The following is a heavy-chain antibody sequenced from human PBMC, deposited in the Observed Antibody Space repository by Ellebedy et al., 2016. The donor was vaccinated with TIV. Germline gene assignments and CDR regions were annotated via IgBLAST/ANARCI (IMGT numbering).Heavy chain of an antibody. CDR1: GFTFSNAW. CDR3: TTGLYLYDSSGYPIDAFDI. V-gene: IGHV3-15*07. CDR2: IKSKTDGGTT. D-gene: IGHD3-22*01. J-gene: IGHJ3*02. Sequence: GGSLRLSXAASGFTFSNAWMNWVCHAPGKGLAWVGRIKSKTDGGTTDYAAPVKGRFTISRDDSKNTLYLQMNSLKTEDTAVYYCTTGLYLYDSSGYPIDAFDIWGQGSMVTVSS.